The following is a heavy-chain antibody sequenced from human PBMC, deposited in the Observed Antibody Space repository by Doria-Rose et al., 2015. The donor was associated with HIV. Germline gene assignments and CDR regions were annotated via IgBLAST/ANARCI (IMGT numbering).Heavy chain of an antibody. CDR3: ARIKSSRWYHKYYFDF. J-gene: IGHJ4*02. CDR1: GVSLSSPGMG. Sequence: QVTLKESGPVLVKPTETLTLTCTVSGVSLSSPGMGVSWIRQPPGKALEWLANIFSNDERSYKTSLNSRLTICRGTSKSQVVLTMTDMDPVDTATYYCARIKSSRWYHKYYFDFWGQGTLVIVSA. V-gene: IGHV2-26*01. CDR2: IFSNDER. D-gene: IGHD6-13*01.